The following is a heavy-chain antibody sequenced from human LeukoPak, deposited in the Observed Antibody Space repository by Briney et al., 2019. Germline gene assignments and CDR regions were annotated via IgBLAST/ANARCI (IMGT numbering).Heavy chain of an antibody. CDR3: AREGHIAGRPPYYYYGMDV. V-gene: IGHV1-69*13. CDR2: TPVFDTP. Sequence: SVKVSCKASGGTFSSYAISWVRQAPGQGLEWMGGTPVFDTPDYAQKFQDRVTITADESTSTAYMELSSLRSEDTAVYYCAREGHIAGRPPYYYYGMDVWGQGTTVTVSS. CDR1: GGTFSSYA. J-gene: IGHJ6*02. D-gene: IGHD6-6*01.